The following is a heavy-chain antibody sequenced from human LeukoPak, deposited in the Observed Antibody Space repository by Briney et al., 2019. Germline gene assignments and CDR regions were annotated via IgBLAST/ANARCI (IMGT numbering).Heavy chain of an antibody. Sequence: ASVKVSCKASGYTFTSYYMHWVRQAPGQGLEWMGIINPSGGSTSYAQKFQGRVTMTRDTSTSTVYMELSSLRSEDTAVYYCAREIGHRKNEAPIAVAGKESFDYWGQGTLVTVSS. CDR2: INPSGGST. CDR3: AREIGHRKNEAPIAVAGKESFDY. D-gene: IGHD6-19*01. CDR1: GYTFTSYY. V-gene: IGHV1-46*01. J-gene: IGHJ4*02.